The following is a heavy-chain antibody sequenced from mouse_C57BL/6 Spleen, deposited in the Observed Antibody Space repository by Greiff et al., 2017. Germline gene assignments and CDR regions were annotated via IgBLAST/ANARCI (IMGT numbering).Heavy chain of an antibody. CDR2: LDPENGDT. CDR3: TTLRNYVFFAY. Sequence: EVQLQQSGAELVRPGASVKLSCTASGFNIKDDYMHWVKQRPEQGLEWIGWLDPENGDTEYASKFQGKATITADTSSNTAYLQLSSLTSEDTAVYYCTTLRNYVFFAYWGQGTLVTVSA. J-gene: IGHJ3*01. CDR1: GFNIKDDY. D-gene: IGHD2-1*01. V-gene: IGHV14-4*01.